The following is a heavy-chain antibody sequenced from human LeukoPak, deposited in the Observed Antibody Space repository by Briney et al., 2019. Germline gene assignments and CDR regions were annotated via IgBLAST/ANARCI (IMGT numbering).Heavy chain of an antibody. J-gene: IGHJ4*02. V-gene: IGHV1-69*13. Sequence: GASVKVSCKASGGTFSSYAISWVRQAPGQGLEWMGGIIPIFGTANYAQKFQGRVTITADESTSTAYMELSSLRSEDTAVYYCARNQGTRHDSSGYYVLDYWGQGTLVTVSS. D-gene: IGHD3-22*01. CDR1: GGTFSSYA. CDR3: ARNQGTRHDSSGYYVLDY. CDR2: IIPIFGTA.